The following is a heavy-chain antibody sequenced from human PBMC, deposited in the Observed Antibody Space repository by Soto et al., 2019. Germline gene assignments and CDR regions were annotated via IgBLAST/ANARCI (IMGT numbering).Heavy chain of an antibody. V-gene: IGHV3-30-3*01. CDR1: GFTFSSYA. D-gene: IGHD6-19*01. CDR2: ISYDGSNK. Sequence: GGSLRLSCAASGFTFSSYAMHWVRQAPGKGLEWVAVISYDGSNKYYADSVKGRFTISRDNSKNTLYLQMNSLRAEDTAVYYCARDRPQPGAVARPYYYYGMDVWGQGTTVTVSS. J-gene: IGHJ6*02. CDR3: ARDRPQPGAVARPYYYYGMDV.